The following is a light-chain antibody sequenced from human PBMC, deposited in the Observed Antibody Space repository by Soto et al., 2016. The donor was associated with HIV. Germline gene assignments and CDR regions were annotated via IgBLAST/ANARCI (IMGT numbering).Light chain of an antibody. Sequence: SYELTQPPSVSVSPGQTASITCSGDKLGDKYACWYQQKPGQSPVLVIYQDSKRPSGIPERFSGSSSGTTVTLTIGGVQAEDEADYYCQSADSSGTYRVFGGGTKLTVL. CDR2: QDS. CDR3: QSADSSGTYRV. J-gene: IGLJ2*01. V-gene: IGLV3-25*03. CDR1: KLGDKY.